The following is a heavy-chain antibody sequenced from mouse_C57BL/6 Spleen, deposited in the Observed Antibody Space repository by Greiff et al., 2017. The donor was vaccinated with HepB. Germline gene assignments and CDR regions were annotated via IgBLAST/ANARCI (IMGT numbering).Heavy chain of an antibody. CDR3: ARRCDYDANFDY. CDR1: GYAFTNYL. J-gene: IGHJ2*01. Sequence: QVQLQQSGAELVRPGTSVKVSCKASGYAFTNYLIEWVKQRPGQGLEWIGVINPGSGGTNYNEKFKGKATMTADKSSSTAYMQLSSLTSEDSAVYFCARRCDYDANFDYWGQGTTLTVSS. D-gene: IGHD2-4*01. V-gene: IGHV1-54*01. CDR2: INPGSGGT.